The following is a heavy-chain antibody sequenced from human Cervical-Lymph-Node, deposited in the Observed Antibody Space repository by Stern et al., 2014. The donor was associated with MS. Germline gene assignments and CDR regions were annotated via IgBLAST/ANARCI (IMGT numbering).Heavy chain of an antibody. V-gene: IGHV1-18*01. CDR1: GYTFTNYG. CDR2: ISANNGDR. J-gene: IGHJ4*02. D-gene: IGHD4-17*01. Sequence: VHLVESGPEVKKPGASVKVSCKASGYTFTNYGITWVRQAPGQGLEWMGWISANNGDRKYVQRFQGRVTMTTDTSTSTAYMELRSLRSDDTAVYYCARDFDDYVGPDYWGQGTLVIVSS. CDR3: ARDFDDYVGPDY.